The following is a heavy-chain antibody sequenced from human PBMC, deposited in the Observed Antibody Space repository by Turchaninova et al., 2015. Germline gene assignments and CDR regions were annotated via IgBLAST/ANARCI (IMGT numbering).Heavy chain of an antibody. CDR3: ARHRCSSTSCHLNWFDP. Sequence: QVQLQESGPGLVRPSETLSLTCAVSGCSISGGLYWGWNRQPPGKSREWIGSIQHSGSTYYNPSLKSRVTISVDTSKNQFSLKLSSVTAADTAVYYCARHRCSSTSCHLNWFDPWGQGTLVTVSS. D-gene: IGHD2-2*01. CDR2: IQHSGST. V-gene: IGHV4-38-2*01. CDR1: GCSISGGLY. J-gene: IGHJ5*02.